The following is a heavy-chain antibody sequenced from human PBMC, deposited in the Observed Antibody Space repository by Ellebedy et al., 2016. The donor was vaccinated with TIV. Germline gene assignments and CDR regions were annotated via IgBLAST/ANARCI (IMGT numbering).Heavy chain of an antibody. CDR3: ARGGVDTAMVDYYYYGMDV. V-gene: IGHV3-13*01. J-gene: IGHJ6*02. D-gene: IGHD5-18*01. CDR2: IGTAGDT. CDR1: GFTFSSYD. Sequence: GESLKISXAASGFTFSSYDMHWVRQATGKGLEWVSAIGTAGDTYYPGSVKGRFTLSRENAKNSLYLQMNSLRAGDTAVYYCARGGVDTAMVDYYYYGMDVWGQGTTVTVSS.